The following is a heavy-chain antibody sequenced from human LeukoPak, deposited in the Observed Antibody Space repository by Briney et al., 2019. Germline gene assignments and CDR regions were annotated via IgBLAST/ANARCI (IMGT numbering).Heavy chain of an antibody. V-gene: IGHV1-69*04. CDR2: IIPILGIA. Sequence: ASVKVSCKASGGTFSSYAISWVRQAPGQGLEWMGRIIPILGIANYAQKFQGRVTITADKSTSTAYMELSSLRSEDTAVYYCARGKSPTVATPFDYWGQGTLVTVSS. D-gene: IGHD4-23*01. CDR1: GGTFSSYA. J-gene: IGHJ4*02. CDR3: ARGKSPTVATPFDY.